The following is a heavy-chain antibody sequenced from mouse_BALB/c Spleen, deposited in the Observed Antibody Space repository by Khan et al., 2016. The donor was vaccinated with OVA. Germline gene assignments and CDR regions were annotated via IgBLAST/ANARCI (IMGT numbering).Heavy chain of an antibody. CDR2: ISYSGST. CDR1: GYSITSGYG. Sequence: VQLKESGPGLVKPSQSLSLTCTVTGYSITSGYGWNWIRQFPGTKLEWMGYISYSGSTNYNPSLKSRISITRDTSKNQFFLQLNSVTTEDTATYYCARTARINYWGQGTTLTVSS. J-gene: IGHJ2*01. V-gene: IGHV3-2*02. CDR3: ARTARINY. D-gene: IGHD1-2*01.